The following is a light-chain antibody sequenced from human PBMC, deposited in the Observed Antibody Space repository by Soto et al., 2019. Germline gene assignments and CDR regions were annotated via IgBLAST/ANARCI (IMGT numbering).Light chain of an antibody. V-gene: IGKV3-20*01. CDR1: QSVSSNS. Sequence: ETVLTHSPATRSLSPEKIATLSCXXSQSVSSNSLAWYQQKPGQAPRLLIYGASSRATGVPDRFGASGSGTDFTLTISRLEPEDFAVYFCHQYGSSPQAFGGGTKVDI. CDR3: HQYGSSPQA. J-gene: IGKJ4*01. CDR2: GAS.